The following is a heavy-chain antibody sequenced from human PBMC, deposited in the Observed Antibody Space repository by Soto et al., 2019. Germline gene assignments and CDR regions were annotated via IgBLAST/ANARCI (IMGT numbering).Heavy chain of an antibody. J-gene: IGHJ5*02. D-gene: IGHD5-12*01. V-gene: IGHV4-59*01. CDR3: ARGAEDGYNCWFDP. Sequence: PSETLSLTCTVSGGSISSYYWSWIRQPPGKGLEWIGYIYYSGSTNYNPSLKSRVTISVDTSKNQFSLKLSSVTAADTAVYYCARGAEDGYNCWFDPGGQETLVTVSS. CDR1: GGSISSYY. CDR2: IYYSGST.